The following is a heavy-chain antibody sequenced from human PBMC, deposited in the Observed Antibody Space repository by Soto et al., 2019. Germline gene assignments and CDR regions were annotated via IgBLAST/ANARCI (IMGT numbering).Heavy chain of an antibody. CDR1: GGSISSGDYY. CDR3: ARDPSSSCYCPGPWFDY. Sequence: SETLSLTCTVSGGSISSGDYYWSWIRQPPGKGLECIGYTYYSGSTYYNPSLKNRATISVDTAKNQFSLKLSSVTAADTAVSYCARDPSSSCYCPGPWFDYWGHGTLVTVSS. CDR2: TYYSGST. J-gene: IGHJ4*01. D-gene: IGHD3-22*01. V-gene: IGHV4-30-4*02.